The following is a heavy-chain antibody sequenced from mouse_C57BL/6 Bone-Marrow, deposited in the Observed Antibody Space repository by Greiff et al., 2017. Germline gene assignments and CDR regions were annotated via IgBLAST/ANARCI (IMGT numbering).Heavy chain of an antibody. CDR1: GFSLTSYG. CDR3: ARRGYYGPYSYAMDY. D-gene: IGHD1-1*01. V-gene: IGHV2-2*01. CDR2: IWSGGST. Sequence: QVQLQQSGPGLVQPSQSLSITCTVSGFSLTSYGVHWVRQSPGKGLEWLGVIWSGGSTDYNAAFISRLSISKDNSKSQVFFKMNSLQADDTAIYYCARRGYYGPYSYAMDYWGQGTSVTVSS. J-gene: IGHJ4*01.